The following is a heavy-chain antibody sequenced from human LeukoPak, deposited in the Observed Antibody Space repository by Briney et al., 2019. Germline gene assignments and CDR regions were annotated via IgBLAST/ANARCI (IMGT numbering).Heavy chain of an antibody. CDR1: GYTFTSYD. Sequence: GASVKVSFKASGYTFTSYDINWVRQATGQGREWMGWMNPNSGNTGYAQNFQGRVTMTSNTSISTAYMELSSLRSEDTAVYYCARGGVAYGDYNYWGQGTLVTVSS. CDR3: ARGGVAYGDYNY. J-gene: IGHJ4*02. D-gene: IGHD4-17*01. V-gene: IGHV1-8*01. CDR2: MNPNSGNT.